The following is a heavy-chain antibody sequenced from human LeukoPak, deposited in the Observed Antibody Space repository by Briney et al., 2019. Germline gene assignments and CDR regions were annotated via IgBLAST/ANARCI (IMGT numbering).Heavy chain of an antibody. D-gene: IGHD3-16*01. CDR2: IIPIFGTA. V-gene: IGHV1-69*05. Sequence: ASVKVSCKASGGTFSSYAISWVRQAPGQGFEWMGGIIPIFGTANYAQKFQGRVTITTDESTSTAYMELSSLRSEDTAVYYCARVNDDGVDYWGQGTLVTVSS. J-gene: IGHJ4*02. CDR3: ARVNDDGVDY. CDR1: GGTFSSYA.